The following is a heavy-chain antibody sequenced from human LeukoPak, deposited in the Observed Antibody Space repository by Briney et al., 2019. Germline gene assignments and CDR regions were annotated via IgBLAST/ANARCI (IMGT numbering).Heavy chain of an antibody. CDR3: ARAPGSTTGTTANIDY. J-gene: IGHJ4*02. CDR2: INPNSGGA. D-gene: IGHD1-1*01. Sequence: GASVKVSCKASGYTFTGYYIHWVRQAPGQGLEWMGWINPNSGGANSVEKFQGRVTMTRDTSISTAYMELSRLRSDDTAVYYCARAPGSTTGTTANIDYWGQGTLVTVSS. CDR1: GYTFTGYY. V-gene: IGHV1-2*02.